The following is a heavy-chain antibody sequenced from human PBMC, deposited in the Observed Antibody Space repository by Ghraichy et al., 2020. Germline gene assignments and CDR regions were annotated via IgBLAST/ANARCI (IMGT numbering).Heavy chain of an antibody. CDR1: GFTLTNFA. V-gene: IGHV3-23*01. Sequence: VSGFTLTNFAMNWVRQPPGKGLEWVSRISASGDNKHYRDSVKGRFTISRDKSRNTLYLQMDRLRADDTAVYYCAKEPNYDSNFDYWGQGTLVSVSS. D-gene: IGHD3-3*01. CDR3: AKEPNYDSNFDY. CDR2: ISASGDNK. J-gene: IGHJ4*02.